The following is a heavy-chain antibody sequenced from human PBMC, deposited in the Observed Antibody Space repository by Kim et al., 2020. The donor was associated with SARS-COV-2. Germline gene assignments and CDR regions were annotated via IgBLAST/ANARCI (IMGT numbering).Heavy chain of an antibody. V-gene: IGHV3-21*01. D-gene: IGHD5-12*01. CDR1: GFTFSSYS. J-gene: IGHJ4*02. CDR2: ISSSSCYI. CDR3: ARAYSGYDKTFDY. Sequence: GGSLRLSCAASGFTFSSYSMNWVRQAPGKGLEWVSSISSSSCYIYYADSVKGRFTISRDNAKNSLYLQMNSLRDEDTAVYYCARAYSGYDKTFDYWGQGTLVTVSS.